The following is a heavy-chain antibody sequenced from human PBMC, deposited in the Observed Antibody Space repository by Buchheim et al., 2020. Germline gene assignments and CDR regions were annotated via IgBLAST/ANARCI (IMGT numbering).Heavy chain of an antibody. V-gene: IGHV1-18*01. CDR3: ARSNCVAAKYYFEN. D-gene: IGHD1-1*01. J-gene: IGHJ4*02. CDR2: ISAYSGDT. Sequence: VQLVQSGAEVKKPGASVKVSCKASGYTFSSYGITWVRQAPGQGLEWMGWISAYSGDTKYAQQLQDRVTMTTDTSTTTAYMELRSLRSDDTAVYYCARSNCVAAKYYFENWGQGTL. CDR1: GYTFSSYG.